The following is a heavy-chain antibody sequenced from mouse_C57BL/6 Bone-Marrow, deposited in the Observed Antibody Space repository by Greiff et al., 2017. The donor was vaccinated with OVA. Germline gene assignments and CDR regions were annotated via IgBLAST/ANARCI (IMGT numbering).Heavy chain of an antibody. Sequence: EVQLVESGGGLVQPGGSLKLSCAASGFTFSDYYMYWVRQTPEKRLEWVAYISNGGGSTYYPDTVKGRFTISRDNAKNTLYLQMSRLKSEDTAMYYCARRRVYYYAMDYWGQGTSVTVSS. CDR2: ISNGGGST. J-gene: IGHJ4*01. V-gene: IGHV5-12*01. CDR3: ARRRVYYYAMDY. CDR1: GFTFSDYY.